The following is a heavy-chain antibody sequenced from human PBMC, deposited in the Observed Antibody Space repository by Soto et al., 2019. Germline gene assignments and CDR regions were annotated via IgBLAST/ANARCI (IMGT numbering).Heavy chain of an antibody. CDR3: ARRPGRGVNPDFFDY. CDR1: GGTFSSYA. Sequence: ASLKVSCKASGGTFSSYAISWVRQAPGQGLEWMGGIIPIFGTANYAQKFQGRVTMTADESTSTAYMELSSLRSEDTAVYYCARRPGRGVNPDFFDYWRQGTQVTVSS. J-gene: IGHJ4*02. D-gene: IGHD3-10*01. V-gene: IGHV1-69*13. CDR2: IIPIFGTA.